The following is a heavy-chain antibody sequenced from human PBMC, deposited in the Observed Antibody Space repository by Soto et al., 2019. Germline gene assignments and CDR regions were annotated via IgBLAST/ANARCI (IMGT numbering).Heavy chain of an antibody. CDR1: GFTFSSYS. CDR2: ISTSSSYI. J-gene: IGHJ6*02. CDR3: ARVKYYGSGTNSGMDV. V-gene: IGHV3-21*01. D-gene: IGHD3-10*01. Sequence: GGSLRLSCAASGFTFSSYSMNWVRQAPGKGLEWVSSISTSSSYIYYADSVKGRFTISRDNAKNSLYLQMNSLRAEDTAVYYCARVKYYGSGTNSGMDVWGQGTTVTVPS.